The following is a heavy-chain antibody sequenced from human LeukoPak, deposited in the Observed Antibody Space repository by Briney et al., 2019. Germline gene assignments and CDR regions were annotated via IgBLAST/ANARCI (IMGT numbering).Heavy chain of an antibody. V-gene: IGHV6-1*01. D-gene: IGHD4-17*01. Sequence: SQTLSLTCAISGDSVSSNSAAWNWIRQPPSRGLEWLGRTYYGSKWYNDYALSVKSRITMNPGTSNNQFSLQLNSVTPEDTAVYYCAGDYGDYSFHYWGQGTLVTVSS. CDR1: GDSVSSNSAA. CDR3: AGDYGDYSFHY. J-gene: IGHJ4*02. CDR2: TYYGSKWYN.